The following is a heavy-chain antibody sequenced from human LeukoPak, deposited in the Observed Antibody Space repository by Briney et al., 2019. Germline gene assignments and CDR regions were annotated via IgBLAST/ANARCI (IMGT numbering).Heavy chain of an antibody. J-gene: IGHJ5*02. V-gene: IGHV1-18*01. D-gene: IGHD3-10*01. CDR1: GYTFTSYG. Sequence: ASVKVSCKASGYTFTSYGISWVRQAPGQGLEWMGWISAYNGNTNYAQKLQGRLTLTADTSTSAAYMELRSLRSDDTAVYYCARHRSSGSYYPNWFDPWGQGTLVTVSS. CDR3: ARHRSSGSYYPNWFDP. CDR2: ISAYNGNT.